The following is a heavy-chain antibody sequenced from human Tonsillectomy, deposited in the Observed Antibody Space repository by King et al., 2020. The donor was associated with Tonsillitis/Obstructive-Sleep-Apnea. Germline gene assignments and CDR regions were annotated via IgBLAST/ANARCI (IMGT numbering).Heavy chain of an antibody. V-gene: IGHV4-59*01. CDR3: ARGGEMVTLYYFDY. CDR2: IYYSGST. D-gene: IGHD5-24*01. CDR1: GGSISSYY. J-gene: IGHJ4*02. Sequence: QLQESGPGLVKPSETLSLTCTVSGGSISSYYWSWIRQPPGKGLEWIGYIYYSGSTNYNPSLKSRVTISVDKSKNQFSLKLSSVTAADTAVYYCARGGEMVTLYYFDYWGQGTLVTVSS.